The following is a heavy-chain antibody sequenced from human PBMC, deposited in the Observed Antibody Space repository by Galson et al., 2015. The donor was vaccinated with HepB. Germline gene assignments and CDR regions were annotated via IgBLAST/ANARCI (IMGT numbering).Heavy chain of an antibody. CDR1: GFTFSDYY. V-gene: IGHV3-11*01. D-gene: IGHD2-15*01. CDR3: ARSGYCSGDSCYPSYSYYFGMDV. CDR2: ISTSGSTI. J-gene: IGHJ6*02. Sequence: SLRLSCAASGFTFSDYYMTWIRQAPGKGLEWVSYISTSGSTIYYADSVKGRFTISRDNAKNSLYLQMNSLRAEDTAVYYCARSGYCSGDSCYPSYSYYFGMDVWGQGTTVTVSS.